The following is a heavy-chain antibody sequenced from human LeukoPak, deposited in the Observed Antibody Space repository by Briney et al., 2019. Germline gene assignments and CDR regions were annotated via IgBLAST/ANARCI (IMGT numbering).Heavy chain of an antibody. V-gene: IGHV4-59*08. CDR3: ARHAYDYWSGYNANWFDL. CDR2: IYYGGST. D-gene: IGHD3-3*01. Sequence: PSETLSLTCAVSGGSISSYYWSWIRQPPGKGLEWIGYIYYGGSTNYNPSLKSRVTISVDKSKNQFSLKLSSVTAADTAVYYCARHAYDYWSGYNANWFDLWGQGTLVTVSS. CDR1: GGSISSYY. J-gene: IGHJ5*02.